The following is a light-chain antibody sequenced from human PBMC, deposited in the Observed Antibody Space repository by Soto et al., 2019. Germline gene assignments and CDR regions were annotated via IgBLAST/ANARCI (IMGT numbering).Light chain of an antibody. V-gene: IGLV2-14*01. Sequence: QAVLTQPASVSGSPGQSIAISCNGTSSDIGGYKYVSWYQQHPGKAPKLMIYDVSNRPSGVSNRFSVSKSGNTATLTISGLQGEDEAEYYCSSYTGGSTYVFGTGTKVTVL. CDR1: SSDIGGYKY. J-gene: IGLJ1*01. CDR3: SSYTGGSTYV. CDR2: DVS.